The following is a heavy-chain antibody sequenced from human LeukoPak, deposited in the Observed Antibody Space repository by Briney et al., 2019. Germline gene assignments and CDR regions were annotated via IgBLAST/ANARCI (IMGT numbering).Heavy chain of an antibody. Sequence: SETLSLTCTVSGGSISSSSYYWGWIRQPPGKGLEWIGEINHSGSTNYNPSLKGRVTISVDTSKNQFSLKLSSVTAADTAVYYCARGSYYGSGSFSYYFDYWGQGTLVTVSS. CDR3: ARGSYYGSGSFSYYFDY. V-gene: IGHV4-39*07. CDR1: GGSISSSSYY. J-gene: IGHJ4*02. CDR2: INHSGST. D-gene: IGHD3-10*01.